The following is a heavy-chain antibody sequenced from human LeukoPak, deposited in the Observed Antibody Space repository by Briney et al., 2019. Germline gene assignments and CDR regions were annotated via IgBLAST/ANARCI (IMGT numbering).Heavy chain of an antibody. Sequence: GASVKVSCKASGYTFTNYYIHWVRQAPGQGLECMGIINPSGGSTSYAQKVQGRVTMTTDTSTSTAYMELRSLRSDDTAVYYCARDSYDSSGNYLDYWGQGTLVTVSS. CDR2: INPSGGST. CDR1: GYTFTNYY. CDR3: ARDSYDSSGNYLDY. J-gene: IGHJ4*02. D-gene: IGHD3-22*01. V-gene: IGHV1-46*01.